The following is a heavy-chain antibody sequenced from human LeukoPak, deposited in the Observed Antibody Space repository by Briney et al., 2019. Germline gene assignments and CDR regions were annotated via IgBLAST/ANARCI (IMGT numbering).Heavy chain of an antibody. Sequence: GGSLRLSCTTSGFIFAKYAMAWVRQSPGKGLEWVSTISASGADTYYADSVKGRFTISRDNAKNSLYLQMNSLRAEDTALYYCARRGILTGYYTFEYWGQGTLVTVSS. V-gene: IGHV3-23*01. D-gene: IGHD3-9*01. CDR3: ARRGILTGYYTFEY. CDR1: GFIFAKYA. CDR2: ISASGADT. J-gene: IGHJ4*02.